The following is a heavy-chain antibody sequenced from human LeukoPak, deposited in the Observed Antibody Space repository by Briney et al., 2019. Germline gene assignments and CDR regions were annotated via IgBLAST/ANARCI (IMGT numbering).Heavy chain of an antibody. CDR1: GFTFSNYW. Sequence: GGSLRLSCAVSGFTFSNYWMSWVRQAPGKGLEWVAYIKQDGSEKYYMDSVKGRFTISRDNAKNSLYLQMNSLRAEDTAVYYCAGGLRFLEYVWGQGTTVTVSS. D-gene: IGHD3-3*01. J-gene: IGHJ6*02. CDR3: AGGLRFLEYV. V-gene: IGHV3-7*01. CDR2: IKQDGSEK.